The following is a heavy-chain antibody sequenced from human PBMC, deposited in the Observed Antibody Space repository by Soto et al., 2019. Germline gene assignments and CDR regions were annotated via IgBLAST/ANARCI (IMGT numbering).Heavy chain of an antibody. CDR2: IYWDDDK. D-gene: IGHD1-1*01. J-gene: IGHJ5*02. CDR3: THRSGWIDTGWIDP. V-gene: IGHV2-5*02. Sequence: SGPTLVNPTQTLTLTCTFSGLSLSTSGVGVGWIRQPPGKALEWLALIYWDDDKRFSPSLKTRLTITKDTSKNQVILTMTNMDPVDTATYYCTHRSGWIDTGWIDPSGQGTLVTVST. CDR1: GLSLSTSGVG.